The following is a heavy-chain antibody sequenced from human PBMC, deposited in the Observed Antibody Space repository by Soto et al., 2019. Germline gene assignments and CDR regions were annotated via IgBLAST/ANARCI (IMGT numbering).Heavy chain of an antibody. CDR2: IYYSGST. Sequence: SETLSLTCTVSGGSISSGDYYWSWIRQPPGKGLEWIGYIYYSGSTYYNPSLKSRVTISVDTSKNQFSLKLSSVTAADTAVYYCARVGTRSGSYDFWSGYPSFNWFDPWGQGTLVTVS. CDR3: ARVGTRSGSYDFWSGYPSFNWFDP. V-gene: IGHV4-30-4*01. D-gene: IGHD3-3*01. J-gene: IGHJ5*02. CDR1: GGSISSGDYY.